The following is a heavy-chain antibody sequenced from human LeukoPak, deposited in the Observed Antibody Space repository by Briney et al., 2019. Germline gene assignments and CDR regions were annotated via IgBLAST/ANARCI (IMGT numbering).Heavy chain of an antibody. CDR3: AGERLRGYCSSTSCKPYYFDY. V-gene: IGHV1-18*01. CDR1: GYTFTSYG. D-gene: IGHD2-2*01. CDR2: ISAYNGNT. Sequence: ASVKVSCKASGYTFTSYGISWVRQAPGQGLEWMGWISAYNGNTNYAQKLQGRVTMTTDTSTSTAYMELRSLRSDDTAVYYCAGERLRGYCSSTSCKPYYFDYWGQGTLVTVSS. J-gene: IGHJ4*02.